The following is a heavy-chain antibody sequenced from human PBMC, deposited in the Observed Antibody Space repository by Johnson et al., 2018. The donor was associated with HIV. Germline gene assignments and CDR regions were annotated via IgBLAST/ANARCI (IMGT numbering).Heavy chain of an antibody. CDR3: AKGHSSGYPKDAFDI. D-gene: IGHD3-22*01. V-gene: IGHV3-49*03. CDR1: GFTFGDYT. J-gene: IGHJ3*02. CDR2: IRSKPYGGTT. Sequence: VQLVESGGGVVQPGRSLRLYCTASGFTFGDYTMSWFRQAPGKGLEWVGFIRSKPYGGTTEYAASVKGRFTISRDDSKNTLYLQMNSLRTEDTAMYYCAKGHSSGYPKDAFDIWGRGTIVTVSS.